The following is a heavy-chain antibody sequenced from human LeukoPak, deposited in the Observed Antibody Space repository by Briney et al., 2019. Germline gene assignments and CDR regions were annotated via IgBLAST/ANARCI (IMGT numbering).Heavy chain of an antibody. CDR2: INAGNGNT. Sequence: ASVKVSCKASGYTFTTYAMHWVRQAPGQRLEWMGWINAGNGNTKYSQKFQARVTITRDTSASTAYMELSSLRSEDTAVYYCAIADYYDSSGYYQSAFDIWGQGTMVTVSS. CDR3: AIADYYDSSGYYQSAFDI. D-gene: IGHD3-22*01. V-gene: IGHV1-3*01. J-gene: IGHJ3*02. CDR1: GYTFTTYA.